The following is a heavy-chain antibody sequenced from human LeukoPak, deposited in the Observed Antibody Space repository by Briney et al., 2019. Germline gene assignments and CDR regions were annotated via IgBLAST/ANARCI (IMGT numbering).Heavy chain of an antibody. CDR1: GGSISSGSYY. V-gene: IGHV4-61*02. D-gene: IGHD3-16*01. CDR3: ARVPGVLSGDGGYYFDY. CDR2: IYTSGST. J-gene: IGHJ4*02. Sequence: SETLSLTCTVSGGSISSGSYYWSWIRQPAGKGLEWIGRIYTSGSTNYNPSLKSRVTISVDTSKNQFSLKLSSVTAADTAVYYCARVPGVLSGDGGYYFDYWGQGTLVTVSS.